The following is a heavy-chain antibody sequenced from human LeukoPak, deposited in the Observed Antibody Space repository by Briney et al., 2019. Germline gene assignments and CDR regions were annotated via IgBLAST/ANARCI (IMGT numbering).Heavy chain of an antibody. D-gene: IGHD5-18*01. Sequence: SETLSLTCAVYGGSFSGYYWSWIRQPPGKGLEWIGEINHSGRTNYNPSLKSRVTISVDTSKNQFSLKLSSVTAADTAVYYCARETPRGYSYGPCGMDVWGQGTTVTVSS. CDR2: INHSGRT. CDR1: GGSFSGYY. V-gene: IGHV4-34*01. CDR3: ARETPRGYSYGPCGMDV. J-gene: IGHJ6*02.